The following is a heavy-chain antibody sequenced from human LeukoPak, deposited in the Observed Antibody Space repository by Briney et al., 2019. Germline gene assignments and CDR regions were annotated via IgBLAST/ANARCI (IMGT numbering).Heavy chain of an antibody. CDR3: ARQRTSGSASNLRVAQIDS. Sequence: SETLSLTCTVSGGSISSRSYYWGWIRQSPGTGLEWIGSIYYSGSTYYNPSLKSRATISVDTSKNQISLKVSSVTAADSALYFCARQRTSGSASNLRVAQIDSWGQGTLVTVSS. V-gene: IGHV4-39*01. J-gene: IGHJ4*02. CDR1: GGSISSRSYY. CDR2: IYYSGST. D-gene: IGHD3-3*01.